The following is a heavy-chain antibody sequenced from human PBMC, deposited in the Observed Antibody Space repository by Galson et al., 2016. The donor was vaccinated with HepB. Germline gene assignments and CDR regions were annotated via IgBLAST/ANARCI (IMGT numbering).Heavy chain of an antibody. D-gene: IGHD2-2*01. CDR1: GYTFTTYA. Sequence: SVKVSCKASGYTFTTYAMHWVRQVPGQRLEWMGLINAGHGNTKYSQKFQGRVTITRDTSARTAYMELTSLTSGDTAVYYCARGIAVEPSANWFDPWGQGSLVTVSS. CDR2: INAGHGNT. J-gene: IGHJ5*02. V-gene: IGHV1-3*01. CDR3: ARGIAVEPSANWFDP.